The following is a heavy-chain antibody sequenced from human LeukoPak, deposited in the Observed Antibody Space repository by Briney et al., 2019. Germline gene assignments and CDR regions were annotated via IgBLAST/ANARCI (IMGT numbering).Heavy chain of an antibody. CDR2: INHSGST. CDR3: ASLYGSGSYLMANYYYYGMDV. D-gene: IGHD3-10*01. Sequence: PSETLSLTCAVYGGYFSGYYWRWIRQLPGKGLEWIGEINHSGSTNYNPSLKSRVTISVDTSKNQFSLKLSSVTAADTAVYYCASLYGSGSYLMANYYYYGMDVWGQGTTVTVSS. V-gene: IGHV4-34*01. J-gene: IGHJ6*02. CDR1: GGYFSGYY.